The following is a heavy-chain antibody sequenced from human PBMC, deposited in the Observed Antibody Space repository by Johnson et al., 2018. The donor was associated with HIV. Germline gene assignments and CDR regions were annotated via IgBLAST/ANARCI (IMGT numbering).Heavy chain of an antibody. V-gene: IGHV3-30*18. D-gene: IGHD1-26*01. CDR2: ISFDGGAI. CDR1: GFRFDDYG. Sequence: QVQLVESGGTVVRPGGSLRLSCAVSGFRFDDYGMSWVRQAPGKGLEWVAVISFDGGAIYYADSVKGRFTISRDNSKNTLYLQMNSLRAEDTAVYYCAKVGRWELLFGLLGSNDAFDIWGQGTRVTVSS. CDR3: AKVGRWELLFGLLGSNDAFDI. J-gene: IGHJ3*02.